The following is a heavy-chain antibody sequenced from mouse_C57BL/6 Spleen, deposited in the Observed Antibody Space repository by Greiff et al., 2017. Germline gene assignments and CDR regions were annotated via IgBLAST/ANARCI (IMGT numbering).Heavy chain of an antibody. J-gene: IGHJ2*01. V-gene: IGHV14-1*01. CDR1: GFNIKDYY. D-gene: IGHD1-1*01. Sequence: VQLKQSGAELVRSGASVKLSCTASGFNIKDYYMHWVKQRPEQGLEWIGRIDPEDGDTEYAPKFQGKATMTADTSSNTAYLQLSSLTSEDTAVYYCTTYYYGSSPYYFDDWGQGTTLTVSS. CDR2: IDPEDGDT. CDR3: TTYYYGSSPYYFDD.